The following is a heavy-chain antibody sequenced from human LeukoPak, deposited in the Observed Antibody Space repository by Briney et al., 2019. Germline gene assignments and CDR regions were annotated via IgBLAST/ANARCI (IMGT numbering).Heavy chain of an antibody. D-gene: IGHD3-16*01. V-gene: IGHV3-30-3*01. CDR1: GFPFSNYA. CDR2: ISYDGVNK. CDR3: ARTPTPYYDYVWGSSQDNVGLDY. Sequence: GRALRLSCASSGFPFSNYAMHWVRQARGKGLEGVAVISYDGVNKYYADSVKGRFTISRDNAKNSLYLQMNNLRAEDTAVYYCARTPTPYYDYVWGSSQDNVGLDYWGQGTLVTVSS. J-gene: IGHJ4*02.